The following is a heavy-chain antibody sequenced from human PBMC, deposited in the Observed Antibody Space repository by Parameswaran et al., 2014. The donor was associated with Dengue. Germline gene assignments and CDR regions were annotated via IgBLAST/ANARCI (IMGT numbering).Heavy chain of an antibody. J-gene: IGHJ6*02. V-gene: IGHV5-51*01. D-gene: IGHD4-11*01. CDR2: IYPADSDT. Sequence: VRQMPGKGLEWMGIIYPADSDTTYSPSFQGQVTISADKSISTAYLQWSSLKASDTAMYYCARGASGDYSSMDVWGQGTTVTVSS. CDR3: ARGASGDYSSMDV.